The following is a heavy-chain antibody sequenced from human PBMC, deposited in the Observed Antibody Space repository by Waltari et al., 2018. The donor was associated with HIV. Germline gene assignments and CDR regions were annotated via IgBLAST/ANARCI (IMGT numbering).Heavy chain of an antibody. CDR1: GGAMSSSY. Sequence: QVQLQESGPAQVKRRESLYLTWTVSGGAMSSSYWSWYRQPPGKGLEWIGYIHYSGSTNYNPSLKTRVPISVDTSKNQFSRKLSSVPAADTAVYYCARGGYSSGWSIDYWGQGTLVTVPS. CDR2: IHYSGST. V-gene: IGHV4-59*01. J-gene: IGHJ4*02. D-gene: IGHD6-19*01. CDR3: ARGGYSSGWSIDY.